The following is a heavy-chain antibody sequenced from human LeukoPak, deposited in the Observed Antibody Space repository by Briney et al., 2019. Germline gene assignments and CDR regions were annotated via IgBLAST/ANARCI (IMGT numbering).Heavy chain of an antibody. CDR2: ISGSGGST. CDR1: GFTFSSYG. J-gene: IGHJ4*02. CDR3: AKDLPHTVERFDY. Sequence: GSLRLSCAASGFTFSSYGMSWVRQAPGKGLEWVSAISGSGGSTYYADSVKGRFTISRDNSKNTLYLQMNSPRAEDTAVYYCAKDLPHTVERFDYWGQGTLVTVSS. V-gene: IGHV3-23*01. D-gene: IGHD4-23*01.